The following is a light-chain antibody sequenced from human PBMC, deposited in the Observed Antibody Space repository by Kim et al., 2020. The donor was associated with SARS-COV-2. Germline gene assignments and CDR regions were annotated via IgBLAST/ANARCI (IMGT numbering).Light chain of an antibody. J-gene: IGKJ4*01. CDR3: QQDNAFPLT. CDR2: MAS. V-gene: IGKV1-5*03. CDR1: ENINKW. Sequence: DIQMTQSPSTLSASVGDRVTITCRASENINKWLVWYQQKPGKAPKVLIYMASSLESGVPSRFSGSGSGTEFSLTISSLQPDDFATYYCQQDNAFPLTFGGWTKVDIK.